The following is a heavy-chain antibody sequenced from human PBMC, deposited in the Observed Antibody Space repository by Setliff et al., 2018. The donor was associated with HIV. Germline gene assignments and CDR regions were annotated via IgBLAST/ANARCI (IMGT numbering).Heavy chain of an antibody. Sequence: PGGSLRLSCAASGFTFSNFWMSWVRQAPGKGLEWVANIKQDGSEKYYVGSVKGRFTISRDNANNSLYLQMNSLRAEDTALYYCASRASHGAFDMWGQGTMVTVSS. V-gene: IGHV3-7*03. CDR2: IKQDGSEK. CDR1: GFTFSNFW. CDR3: ASRASHGAFDM. J-gene: IGHJ3*02.